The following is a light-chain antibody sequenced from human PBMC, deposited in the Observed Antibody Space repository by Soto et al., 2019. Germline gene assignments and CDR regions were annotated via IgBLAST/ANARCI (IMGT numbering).Light chain of an antibody. V-gene: IGKV1-27*01. CDR1: QGISNY. CDR2: AAS. Sequence: DIQMTQSPSSLSASLGDRVTITCRASQGISNYLAWYQQTPGKVPKLLIYAASTLQSGVPSRFSGSGSGTDFTLTISSLQPEDVATYFCQKYHSAPRTFGQGTKVGIK. CDR3: QKYHSAPRT. J-gene: IGKJ1*01.